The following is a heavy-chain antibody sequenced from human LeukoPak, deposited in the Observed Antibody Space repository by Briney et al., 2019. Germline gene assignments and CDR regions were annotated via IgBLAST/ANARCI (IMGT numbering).Heavy chain of an antibody. CDR2: IIPIFGTA. V-gene: IGHV1-69*05. CDR3: ARAAMIVVVIPFDP. J-gene: IGHJ5*02. D-gene: IGHD3-22*01. CDR1: AATFSSFS. Sequence: ASVKVSCKASAATFSSFSISWVRQAPGQGLEWMGGIIPIFGTANYAQKLQGRVTMTTDTSTSTAYMELRSLRSDDTAVYCCARAAMIVVVIPFDPWGQGTLVTVSS.